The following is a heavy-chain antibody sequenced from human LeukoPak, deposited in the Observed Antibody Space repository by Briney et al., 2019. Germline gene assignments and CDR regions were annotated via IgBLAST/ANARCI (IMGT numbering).Heavy chain of an antibody. Sequence: ASVKVSCKASGYTFTSYGISWVRQAPGQGLEWMGWISAYNGNTNYAQKLQGRVTMTTDTSTSTAYMELRSLRSDDTAVYYCVRDAVVPAALTYYYYGMDVWGQGTTVTVSS. CDR2: ISAYNGNT. CDR1: GYTFTSYG. D-gene: IGHD2-2*01. V-gene: IGHV1-18*01. CDR3: VRDAVVPAALTYYYYGMDV. J-gene: IGHJ6*02.